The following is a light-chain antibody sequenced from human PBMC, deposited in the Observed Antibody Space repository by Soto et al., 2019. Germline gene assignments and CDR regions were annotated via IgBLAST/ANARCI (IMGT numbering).Light chain of an antibody. CDR1: SSDVGGYNY. V-gene: IGLV2-14*01. Sequence: QSVLTQPASVSGSPGQSITISCTGTSSDVGGYNYVSWYQQHPGKAPKLMIYEVSNRPSGVSSRFSGSKSGNTASLTISGLQAEDEADYYCRSYTSSYTYVFGTGTKLTVL. CDR2: EVS. CDR3: RSYTSSYTYV. J-gene: IGLJ1*01.